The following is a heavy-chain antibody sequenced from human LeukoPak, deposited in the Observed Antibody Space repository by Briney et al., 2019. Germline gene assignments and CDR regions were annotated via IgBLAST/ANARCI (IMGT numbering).Heavy chain of an antibody. V-gene: IGHV1-2*02. CDR1: GYTFTDYY. CDR2: INPKSGGT. CDR3: AKGVRASSPYNCFDP. D-gene: IGHD3-10*01. J-gene: IGHJ5*02. Sequence: ASVKVSCKTSGYTFTDYYIHWVRQAPGQGLEWVAWINPKSGGTKYAEKFQGRVTTTSDTSISTVYMEVSSLRFDDTAVYYCAKGVRASSPYNCFDPWGQGTLVTVSS.